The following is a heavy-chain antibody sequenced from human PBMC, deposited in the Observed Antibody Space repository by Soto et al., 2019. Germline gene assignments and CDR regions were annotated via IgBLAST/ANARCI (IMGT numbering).Heavy chain of an antibody. CDR3: AKGGERAWTSTDY. CDR1: GFTFSSYA. J-gene: IGHJ4*02. V-gene: IGHV3-23*01. D-gene: IGHD1-1*01. CDR2: ISGSGGGT. Sequence: GGSLRLSCAASGFTFSSYAMSWVRQAPGKGLEWVSAISGSGGGTYYADSVKGRFTISSDNSKNTLYLQMNSLRAEDTAVYYCAKGGERAWTSTDYWGQGTLVTVSS.